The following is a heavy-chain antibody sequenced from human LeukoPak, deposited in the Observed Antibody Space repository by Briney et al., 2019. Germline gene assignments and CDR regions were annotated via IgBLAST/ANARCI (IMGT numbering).Heavy chain of an antibody. Sequence: TGGSLRLSCAASGFTFSSYAMSWVRQAPGKGLELVSAIGGSGGSTYYADSVKGRFTISRDNSKNTLYLQMNSLRAEDTAVYYCAKARSAVRGVIGYFDYWGQGTLVTVSS. CDR2: IGGSGGST. V-gene: IGHV3-23*01. CDR1: GFTFSSYA. D-gene: IGHD3-10*01. CDR3: AKARSAVRGVIGYFDY. J-gene: IGHJ4*02.